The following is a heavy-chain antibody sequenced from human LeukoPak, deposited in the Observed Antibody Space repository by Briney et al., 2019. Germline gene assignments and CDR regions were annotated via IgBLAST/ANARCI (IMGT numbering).Heavy chain of an antibody. CDR3: ARGIWGIDIVVVVARAFAI. D-gene: IGHD2-15*01. V-gene: IGHV1-2*02. J-gene: IGHJ3*02. CDR1: GYTFTGYY. CDR2: INPNSGGT. Sequence: GASVKVSCKASGYTFTGYYMHWVRQAPGQGLEWMGWINPNSGGTNYAQKFQGRVTMTRDTSISTAYMELSRLRSDDTAVYYCARGIWGIDIVVVVARAFAIWGQGTMVTVSS.